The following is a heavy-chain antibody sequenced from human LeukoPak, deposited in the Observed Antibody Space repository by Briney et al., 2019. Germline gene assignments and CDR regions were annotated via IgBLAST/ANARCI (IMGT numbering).Heavy chain of an antibody. Sequence: GGSLRLSCAASGFTFSSYSMNWVRQAPGKGLEWVSYISSSSSTIYYADSVKGRFTISRDNAKNSLYLQMNSLRAEDTAVYYCARRGTSSSWSRGEVDYWGQGTLVTVSS. J-gene: IGHJ4*02. CDR2: ISSSSSTI. D-gene: IGHD6-13*01. CDR3: ARRGTSSSWSRGEVDY. CDR1: GFTFSSYS. V-gene: IGHV3-48*01.